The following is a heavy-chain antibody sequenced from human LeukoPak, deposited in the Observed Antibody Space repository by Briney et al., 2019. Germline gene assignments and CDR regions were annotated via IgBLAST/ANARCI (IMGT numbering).Heavy chain of an antibody. CDR2: ISGSGGST. J-gene: IGHJ6*02. D-gene: IGHD6-19*01. CDR3: AKDLYSSGWFGDYYYGMDV. Sequence: SGGSLRLSCAASGFTFSSYAMSWVRQAPGKGLEWVSAISGSGGSTYYADSVKGRFTISRDNSKNTLYLQMNSLRAEDTAVYYCAKDLYSSGWFGDYYYGMDVWGQGTTVTVSS. V-gene: IGHV3-23*01. CDR1: GFTFSSYA.